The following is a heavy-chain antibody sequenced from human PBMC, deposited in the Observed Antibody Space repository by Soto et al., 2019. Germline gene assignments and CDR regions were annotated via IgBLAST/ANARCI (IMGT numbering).Heavy chain of an antibody. Sequence: QVQLVESGGGVVQPGRPLRLSCAASGFTFSSYPIHWVRQAPGKGLEWVGSISYDGTSEDFADSLRGRFTLSRDNSKNMLWLQMNSLRSEDTAVYYCLRDYSGWFDFWGQGTLVTVSS. D-gene: IGHD3-10*01. V-gene: IGHV3-30-3*01. CDR2: ISYDGTSE. J-gene: IGHJ5*01. CDR1: GFTFSSYP. CDR3: LRDYSGWFDF.